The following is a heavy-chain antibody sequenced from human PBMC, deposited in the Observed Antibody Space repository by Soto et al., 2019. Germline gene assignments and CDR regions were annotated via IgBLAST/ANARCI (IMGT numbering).Heavy chain of an antibody. Sequence: GSLRLSCTGSGFTYGDYAMSWFRQAPGKGLEWVGFIRSKAYGGTTEYAASVKGRFTISRDDSKSIAYLQMNSLKTEDTAVYYCTRDHVGATADPSDYWGQGTLVNVSS. CDR3: TRDHVGATADPSDY. V-gene: IGHV3-49*03. J-gene: IGHJ4*02. CDR1: GFTYGDYA. CDR2: IRSKAYGGTT. D-gene: IGHD1-26*01.